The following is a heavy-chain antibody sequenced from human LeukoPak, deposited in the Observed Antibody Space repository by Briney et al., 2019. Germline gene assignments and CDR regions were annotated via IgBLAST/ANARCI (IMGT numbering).Heavy chain of an antibody. CDR1: GYTFTSYG. J-gene: IGHJ5*02. D-gene: IGHD3-22*01. CDR2: ISAYNGNT. Sequence: ASVKVSCKASGYTFTSYGVRWVRQAPGQGLEWMGWISAYNGNTNYAQRVQGRVTMTTDTSTNTAYMELRSLRSDDTAVYYCARDGDYYDRRFDPWGQGTLVTVSS. CDR3: ARDGDYYDRRFDP. V-gene: IGHV1-18*01.